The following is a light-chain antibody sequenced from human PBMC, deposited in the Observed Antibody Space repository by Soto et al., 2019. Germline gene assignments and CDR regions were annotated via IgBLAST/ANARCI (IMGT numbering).Light chain of an antibody. V-gene: IGKV1-39*01. CDR2: AAS. CDR3: QQSYSTLLT. CDR1: QSISSY. J-gene: IGKJ4*01. Sequence: DIQMTQSPSSLSASVGDRATITCRASQSISSYLNWYQQKPGKAPKLLIYAASSLQSGVPSRFSGSGSGTDFTLTISSLQPEDFATYYCQQSYSTLLTFGGGTKVDIK.